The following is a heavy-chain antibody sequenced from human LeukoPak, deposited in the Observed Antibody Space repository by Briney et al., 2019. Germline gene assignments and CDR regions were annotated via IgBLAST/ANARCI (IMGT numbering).Heavy chain of an antibody. V-gene: IGHV3-11*04. J-gene: IGHJ6*03. Sequence: GGSLRLSCAPSGFTFSDYYMGWIRQAPGKGLEWISYITNNGGATFYADSLKGRLTIFRDNAKKSLYLQMNSLRAEDTAVYYCARVPNYYDILTGYQYYYYYYMDVWGKGTTVTVSS. CDR2: ITNNGGAT. CDR1: GFTFSDYY. D-gene: IGHD3-9*01. CDR3: ARVPNYYDILTGYQYYYYYYMDV.